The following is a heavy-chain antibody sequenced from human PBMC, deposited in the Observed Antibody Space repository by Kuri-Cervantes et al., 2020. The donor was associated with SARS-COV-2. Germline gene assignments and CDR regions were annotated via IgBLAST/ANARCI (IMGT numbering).Heavy chain of an antibody. CDR3: ARDRGVMGAFDAFDV. Sequence: SETLSLTCPVSGGSISSSSDNYHWGWIRQPPGKGLEWIGSIHKSGNTYYNPSLKSRVTMSVDTSKNQFSLHLTAVTAADTAVYYCARDRGVMGAFDAFDVWGQGTKVTVSS. D-gene: IGHD3-16*01. V-gene: IGHV4-39*07. CDR2: IHKSGNT. J-gene: IGHJ3*01. CDR1: GGSISSSSDNYH.